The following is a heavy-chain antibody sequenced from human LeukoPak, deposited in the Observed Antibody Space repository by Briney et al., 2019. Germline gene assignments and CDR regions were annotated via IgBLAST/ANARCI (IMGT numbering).Heavy chain of an antibody. CDR1: GFTFSSYG. CDR3: AKDSRLQLWDYFDY. J-gene: IGHJ4*02. Sequence: PGRSLRLSCAASGFTFSSYGMHWVRQAPGKGLEWEAVIWYDGSNKYYADSVKGRFTISRDNSKNTLYLQMNSLRAEDTAVYYCAKDSRLQLWDYFDYWGQGTLVTVSS. D-gene: IGHD5-18*01. V-gene: IGHV3-33*06. CDR2: IWYDGSNK.